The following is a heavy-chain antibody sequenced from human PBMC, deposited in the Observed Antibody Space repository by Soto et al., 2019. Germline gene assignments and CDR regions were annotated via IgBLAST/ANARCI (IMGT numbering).Heavy chain of an antibody. CDR3: ARKMAPYYYYGMDV. D-gene: IGHD2-8*01. V-gene: IGHV1-18*01. J-gene: IGHJ6*02. CDR1: GSTFPGYG. Sequence: QVQLVQSGAEVKQPGASVKVSCTASGSTFPGYGISWVRQAPGQGLEWMGWISAYNGNTTYAQKLQGRVTMTTDTSTSTAYMELRSLRSDDTAVYYCARKMAPYYYYGMDVWGQGTTVTVSS. CDR2: ISAYNGNT.